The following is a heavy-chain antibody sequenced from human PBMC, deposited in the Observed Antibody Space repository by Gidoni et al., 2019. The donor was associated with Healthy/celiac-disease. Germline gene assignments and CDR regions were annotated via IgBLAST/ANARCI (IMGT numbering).Heavy chain of an antibody. Sequence: EWVAVISYDGSNKYYADSVKGRFTISRDNSKNTLYLQMNSLGAEDTAVYYCAKATTVTTSLDYWGQGTLVTVSS. CDR2: ISYDGSNK. V-gene: IGHV3-30*18. CDR3: AKATTVTTSLDY. J-gene: IGHJ4*02. D-gene: IGHD4-17*01.